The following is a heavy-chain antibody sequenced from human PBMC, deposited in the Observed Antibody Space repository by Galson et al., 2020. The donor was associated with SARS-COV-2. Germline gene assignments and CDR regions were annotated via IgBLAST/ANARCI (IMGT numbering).Heavy chain of an antibody. V-gene: IGHV2-5*01. D-gene: IGHD3-10*01. Sequence: SGPTLVKPTQTLTLTCPFSGFSLTTFGLGVGWVRHPPGKALEWLALISWNDDKFYSPSLKSRLTITKDTSKNQVVLTMTNMDPVDTGTYFCARSPLTGFYYFDKWGQGTRVTVSS. CDR2: ISWNDDK. CDR3: ARSPLTGFYYFDK. J-gene: IGHJ4*02. CDR1: GFSLTTFGLG.